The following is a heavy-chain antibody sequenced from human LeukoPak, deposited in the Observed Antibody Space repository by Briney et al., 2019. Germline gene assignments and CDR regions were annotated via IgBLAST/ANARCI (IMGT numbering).Heavy chain of an antibody. CDR1: GGSISSYY. CDR3: ARLGYDILTGYYKGAFDI. J-gene: IGHJ3*02. Sequence: PETLSLTCTVSGGSISSYYWSWIRQPPGKGLEWIGYIYYSGSTNYNPSLKSRVTISVDTSKNQFSLKLSSVTAADTAVYYCARLGYDILTGYYKGAFDIWGQGTMVTVSS. V-gene: IGHV4-59*01. D-gene: IGHD3-9*01. CDR2: IYYSGST.